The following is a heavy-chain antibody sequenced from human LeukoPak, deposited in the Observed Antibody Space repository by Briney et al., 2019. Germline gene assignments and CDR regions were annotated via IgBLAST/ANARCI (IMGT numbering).Heavy chain of an antibody. CDR2: INPISGVT. D-gene: IGHD6-19*01. CDR3: ARVGSSGWYHWFDP. Sequence: ASVKFSCKASGYTFTGYYLHWVRQAPGQGLEWMGWINPISGVTGSAQKFQGRVTMTRDKSISTVYMELSRLTSDDTAIYFCARVGSSGWYHWFDPWGQGTQFTVSS. CDR1: GYTFTGYY. J-gene: IGHJ5*02. V-gene: IGHV1-2*02.